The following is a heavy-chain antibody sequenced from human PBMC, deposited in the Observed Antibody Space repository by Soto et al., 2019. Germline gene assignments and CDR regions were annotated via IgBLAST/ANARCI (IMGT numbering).Heavy chain of an antibody. V-gene: IGHV3-23*01. CDR1: GFTFSSYS. D-gene: IGHD2-15*01. J-gene: IGHJ4*02. Sequence: GGSPRLSFAASGFTFSSYSMSWVRQAPGKGLEWVSAISGSGGSTYYADSVKGRFTISRDNSKNTLYLQMNSLRAEDTAVYYCAKGEEYCSGGSCYPEPSHPFDYWGQGTLVTVSS. CDR2: ISGSGGST. CDR3: AKGEEYCSGGSCYPEPSHPFDY.